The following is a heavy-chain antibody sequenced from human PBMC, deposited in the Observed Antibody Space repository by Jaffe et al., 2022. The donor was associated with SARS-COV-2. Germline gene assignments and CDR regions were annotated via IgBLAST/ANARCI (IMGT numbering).Heavy chain of an antibody. J-gene: IGHJ3*02. CDR1: GYTFSTFA. D-gene: IGHD1-26*01. CDR2: VSGTGLST. CDR3: AKPSSWDNDAFDI. V-gene: IGHV3-23*04. Sequence: DVQLVESGGDLVQPGGSLRLSCAASGYTFSTFAMTWVRQAPGKGLEWVSTVSGTGLSTWYVDSVKGRFTISRDNSRSTLYLQMNRLRVEDTALYYCAKPSSWDNDAFDIWGQGTMVTVSS.